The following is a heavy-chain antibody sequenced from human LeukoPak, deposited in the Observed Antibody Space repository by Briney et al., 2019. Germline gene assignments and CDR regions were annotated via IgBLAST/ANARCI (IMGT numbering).Heavy chain of an antibody. CDR2: MNPYSGNT. J-gene: IGHJ4*02. CDR3: AREPSLKSSSSYNY. CDR1: GYSFTSYD. Sequence: GASVKVSCKASGYSFTSYDINWVRQATGQGLEWMGWMNPYSGNTGYAQKFQGRVTMTRDTAITTAYMELSSLSSEDTAMYYCAREPSLKSSSSYNYWGQGTLVTVSS. V-gene: IGHV1-8*01. D-gene: IGHD6-6*01.